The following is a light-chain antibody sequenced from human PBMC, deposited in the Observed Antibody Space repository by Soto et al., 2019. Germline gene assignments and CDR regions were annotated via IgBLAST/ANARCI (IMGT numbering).Light chain of an antibody. Sequence: DIQMTQSPSTLSASVGDRVTITCRASQSISPWLAWYQQKPGKAPQLLIYTASNLEGGVPSRFSGSRAGTEFTLTISSLQPDDFATYYCQQYSTGWSFGQGTNVDLK. V-gene: IGKV1-5*03. CDR3: QQYSTGWS. J-gene: IGKJ1*01. CDR2: TAS. CDR1: QSISPW.